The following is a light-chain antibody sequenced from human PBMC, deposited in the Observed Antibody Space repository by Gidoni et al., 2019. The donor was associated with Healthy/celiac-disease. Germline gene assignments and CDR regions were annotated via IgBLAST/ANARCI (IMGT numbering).Light chain of an antibody. J-gene: IGKJ2*01. Sequence: DIQMTPSPSTLSASVGDRVTITCRASQSISSWLAWYQQKPGKAPKLLIYKASSLESGVPSRFSGRGSGTEFTLTISSLQPDDFATYYCQQYNSYLQYTFGQGTKLEIK. CDR2: KAS. V-gene: IGKV1-5*03. CDR3: QQYNSYLQYT. CDR1: QSISSW.